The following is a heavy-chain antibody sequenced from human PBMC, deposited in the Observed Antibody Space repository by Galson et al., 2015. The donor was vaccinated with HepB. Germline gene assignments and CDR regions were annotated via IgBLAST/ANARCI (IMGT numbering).Heavy chain of an antibody. J-gene: IGHJ4*02. CDR3: ARAGGLQLRGYFDY. CDR2: INAGNGNT. Sequence: SVKVSCKASGYTFTSYAMHWVRQAPGQRLEWMGWINAGNGNTKYSQKFQGRVTITRGTSASTAYMELSSLRSEDTAVYYCARAGGLQLRGYFDYWGQGTLVTVSS. CDR1: GYTFTSYA. D-gene: IGHD5-24*01. V-gene: IGHV1-3*01.